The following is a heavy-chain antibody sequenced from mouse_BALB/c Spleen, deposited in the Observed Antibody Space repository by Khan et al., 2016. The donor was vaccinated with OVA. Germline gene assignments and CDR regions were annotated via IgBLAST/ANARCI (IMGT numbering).Heavy chain of an antibody. CDR3: ASHLTGSFAY. J-gene: IGHJ3*01. Sequence: EVELVESGGDLVKPGGSLKLSCAASRFTFSSYSMSWVRQTPDKRLEWVATISSDGDYTYYPDIVKGRFTISRDNAKNTLYLQMSSLKSEDTAMYYCASHLTGSFAYWGQGTLVTVSA. CDR2: ISSDGDYT. V-gene: IGHV5-6*01. D-gene: IGHD4-1*01. CDR1: RFTFSSYS.